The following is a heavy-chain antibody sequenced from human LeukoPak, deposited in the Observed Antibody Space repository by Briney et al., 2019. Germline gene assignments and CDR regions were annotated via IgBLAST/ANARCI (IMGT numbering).Heavy chain of an antibody. Sequence: SETLSLTCAVYGGSFSGYYWSWIRQPPGKGLEWIGEINHSGSTNYNPSLKSRVTISVDTSKNQSSLKLSSVTAADTAVYYCAMAYGSGSYQVYWGQGTLVTVSS. CDR3: AMAYGSGSYQVY. J-gene: IGHJ4*02. CDR2: INHSGST. D-gene: IGHD3-10*01. V-gene: IGHV4-34*01. CDR1: GGSFSGYY.